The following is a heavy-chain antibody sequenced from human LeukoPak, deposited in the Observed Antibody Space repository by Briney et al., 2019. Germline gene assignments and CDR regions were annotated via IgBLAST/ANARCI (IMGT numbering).Heavy chain of an antibody. CDR1: GYRFTSYW. J-gene: IGHJ4*02. Sequence: GASLKISFKGSGYRFTSYWIGWVRQMPGKGLEWMGIIYPGDSDTRYSPSFQGQVTISADKSISTAYLQWSSLKASDTAMYYCARRSPLAYFDYWGQGTLVTVSS. CDR3: ARRSPLAYFDY. CDR2: IYPGDSDT. D-gene: IGHD1-1*01. V-gene: IGHV5-51*01.